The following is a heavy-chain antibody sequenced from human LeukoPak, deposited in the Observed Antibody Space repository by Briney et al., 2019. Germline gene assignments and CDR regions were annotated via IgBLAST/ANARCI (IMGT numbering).Heavy chain of an antibody. CDR1: GFTFSSYG. Sequence: PGGSLRLSCAASGFTFSSYGMHWVRQAPGKGLEWVAVISYDGSNKYYADSVKGRFTISRDNSKNTLYLQMNSLRAEDTAVYYCANGAWYSSSWYHWFGTTQFDYWGQGTLVTVSS. V-gene: IGHV3-30*18. D-gene: IGHD6-13*01. CDR3: ANGAWYSSSWYHWFGTTQFDY. CDR2: ISYDGSNK. J-gene: IGHJ4*02.